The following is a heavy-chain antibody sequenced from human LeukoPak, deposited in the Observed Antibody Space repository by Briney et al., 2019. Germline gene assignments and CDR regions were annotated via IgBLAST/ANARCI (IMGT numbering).Heavy chain of an antibody. CDR1: GFVFSSYS. CDR3: ARGGEPVGFDY. Sequence: KTGRSLRLSCAASGFVFSSYSMNWVRQAPGKGLEWVSSISSSSSYIYYADSVKGRFTISRDNAKNSLSLQMNSLRAEDTAVYYCARGGEPVGFDYWGQGTLVTVSS. D-gene: IGHD1-26*01. V-gene: IGHV3-21*01. CDR2: ISSSSSYI. J-gene: IGHJ4*02.